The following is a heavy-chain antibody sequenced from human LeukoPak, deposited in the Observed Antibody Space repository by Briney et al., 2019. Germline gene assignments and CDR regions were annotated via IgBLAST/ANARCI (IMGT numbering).Heavy chain of an antibody. CDR2: IYYSGST. CDR1: GGSTSSSSYY. J-gene: IGHJ4*02. Sequence: SETLSLTCTVSGGSTSSSSYYWGWIRQPPGKGLEWIGSIYYSGSTYYNPSLKSRVTISVDTSKNQFSLKLSSVTAADTAVYYCARQIAVAASYYFDYWGQGTLVTVSS. D-gene: IGHD6-19*01. CDR3: ARQIAVAASYYFDY. V-gene: IGHV4-39*01.